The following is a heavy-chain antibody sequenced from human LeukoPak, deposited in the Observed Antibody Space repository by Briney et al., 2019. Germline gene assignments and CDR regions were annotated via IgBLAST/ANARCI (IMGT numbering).Heavy chain of an antibody. V-gene: IGHV3-48*01. CDR2: ISSSSSTI. CDR3: AREAEDDAFDI. J-gene: IGHJ3*02. Sequence: GGSLRLSCAASGFTFSSYEMNWVRQAPGKGLEWVSYISSSSSTIYYADSVKGRFTISRDNAKNSLYLQMNSLRAEDTAVYYCAREAEDDAFDIWGQGTMVTVSS. CDR1: GFTFSSYE. D-gene: IGHD1-14*01.